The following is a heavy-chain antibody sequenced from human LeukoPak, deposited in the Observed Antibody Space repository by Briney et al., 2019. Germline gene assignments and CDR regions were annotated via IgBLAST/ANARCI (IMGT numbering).Heavy chain of an antibody. CDR3: ARMYSSGWSYNYYMDV. V-gene: IGHV4-59*01. Sequence: PSETLSLTCTVSGGSISSYYWSWIRQPPGKGLEWIGYIYYSGSTNYNPSLKSRVTISVDTSKNQFPLKLSSVTAADTAVYYCARMYSSGWSYNYYMDVWGKGTTVTISS. D-gene: IGHD6-19*01. CDR1: GGSISSYY. J-gene: IGHJ6*03. CDR2: IYYSGST.